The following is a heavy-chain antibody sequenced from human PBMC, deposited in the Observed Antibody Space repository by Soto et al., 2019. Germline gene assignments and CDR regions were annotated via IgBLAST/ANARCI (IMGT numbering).Heavy chain of an antibody. Sequence: GGSLRLSCGASGFIFSKYGMHCVRQAPGKGLEWVAVISYDGSNKYYAESVKGRFIISRDKSENTLYLQMNSLRAEDTALYYCAKDLGSGKPYYYYAMDVWGQGTTVTVSS. D-gene: IGHD3-10*01. V-gene: IGHV3-30*18. J-gene: IGHJ6*02. CDR2: ISYDGSNK. CDR1: GFIFSKYG. CDR3: AKDLGSGKPYYYYAMDV.